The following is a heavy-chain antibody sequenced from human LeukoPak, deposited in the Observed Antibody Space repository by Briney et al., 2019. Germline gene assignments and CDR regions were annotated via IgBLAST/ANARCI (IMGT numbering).Heavy chain of an antibody. CDR2: INPNGGGT. V-gene: IGHV1-2*02. J-gene: IGHJ4*02. Sequence: ASVTVSCNSAAASFTGYYLHWVRQAPGQGLEWMGWINPNGGGTNYAQKFQGRVTMTRDTSISAAYMELSRLRSDDTAVYYCARGQTLEKIDYWGQGTLVTVSS. D-gene: IGHD1-1*01. CDR3: ARGQTLEKIDY. CDR1: AASFTGYY.